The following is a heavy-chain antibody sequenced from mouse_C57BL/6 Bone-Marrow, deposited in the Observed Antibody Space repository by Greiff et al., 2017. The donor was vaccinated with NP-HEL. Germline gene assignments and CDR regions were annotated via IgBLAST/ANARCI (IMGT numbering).Heavy chain of an antibody. CDR3: ARRRTGTDYYAMDY. V-gene: IGHV1-39*01. J-gene: IGHJ4*01. CDR2: LNPYYGST. CDR1: GYSFTDYI. Sequence: LVESGPELVKPGASVKISCKASGYSFTDYIMNWVKQSHGKSLEWIGVLNPYYGSTSYNQKFKGKATLTVDQSSSTAYMQLNRLTSEDSAVNYCARRRTGTDYYAMDYWGQGTSVTVAS. D-gene: IGHD4-1*01.